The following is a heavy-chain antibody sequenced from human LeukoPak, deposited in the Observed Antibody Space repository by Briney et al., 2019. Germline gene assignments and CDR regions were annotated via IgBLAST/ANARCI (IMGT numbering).Heavy chain of an antibody. CDR3: AGDRCGSSGCVNDY. D-gene: IGHD6-19*01. V-gene: IGHV1-18*01. J-gene: IGHJ4*02. CDR1: GYTFTSYG. Sequence: ASVKVSCKAPGYTFTSYGISWVRQAPGQGLEWMGWISAYNGNTNYAQKLQGRVTMTTNTSTSTAYMELRSLRSDDTAVYYCAGDRCGSSGCVNDYWGQGTLVTVSS. CDR2: ISAYNGNT.